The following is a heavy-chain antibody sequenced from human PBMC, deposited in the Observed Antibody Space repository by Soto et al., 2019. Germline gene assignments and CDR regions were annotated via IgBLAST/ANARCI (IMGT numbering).Heavy chain of an antibody. V-gene: IGHV4-34*01. CDR3: ARGVSGSYLSPFDY. J-gene: IGHJ4*02. CDR2: INHSGST. D-gene: IGHD1-26*01. Sequence: QVQLQQWGAGLLKPSETLSLTCAVYGGSFSGYYWSWIRQPPGKGLEWIGEINHSGSTNYNPSLKSRVTISVDTSKNQFSLTLSSVTAADTAVYYCARGVSGSYLSPFDYWGQGTLVTVSS. CDR1: GGSFSGYY.